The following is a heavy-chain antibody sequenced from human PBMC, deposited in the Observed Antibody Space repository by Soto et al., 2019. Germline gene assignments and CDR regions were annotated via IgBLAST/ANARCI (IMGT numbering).Heavy chain of an antibody. Sequence: PGGSLRLSCAASGFTFSSYSMNWVRQAPGKGLEWVSSISSSSSYIYYADSVKGRFTISRDNAKNSLYLQMNSLRAEDTAVYYCARDSRSELELWTYYFDYWGQGTLVTVSS. J-gene: IGHJ4*02. CDR1: GFTFSSYS. CDR3: ARDSRSELELWTYYFDY. D-gene: IGHD1-7*01. V-gene: IGHV3-21*01. CDR2: ISSSSSYI.